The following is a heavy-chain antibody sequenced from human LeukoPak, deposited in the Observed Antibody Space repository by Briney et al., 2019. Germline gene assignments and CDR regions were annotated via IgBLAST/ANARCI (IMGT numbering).Heavy chain of an antibody. CDR1: GGSISSYY. V-gene: IGHV4-4*07. J-gene: IGHJ3*01. CDR3: ARHGNIVILPDTSKAFDV. Sequence: SETLSLTCTVSGGSISSYYWSWIRQPAGKGLEWIGRIYTSGSTNYNPSLKSRVTISVDTSKSQFSLRLSSVTAADTAVYYCARHGNIVILPDTSKAFDVWGQGSMVTVSS. D-gene: IGHD2/OR15-2a*01. CDR2: IYTSGST.